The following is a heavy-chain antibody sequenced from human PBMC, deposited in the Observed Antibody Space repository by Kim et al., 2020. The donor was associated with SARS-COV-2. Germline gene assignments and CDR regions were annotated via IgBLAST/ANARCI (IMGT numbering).Heavy chain of an antibody. V-gene: IGHV7-4-1*02. CDR1: GYTFTSYA. D-gene: IGHD6-13*01. CDR3: ARTQQLVLSRYFDY. CDR2: INTNTGNP. Sequence: ASVKVSCKASGYTFTSYAMNWVRQAPGQGLEWMGWINTNTGNPTYAQGFTGRFVFSLDTSVSTAYLQISSLKAEDTAVYYCARTQQLVLSRYFDYWGQGTLVTVSS. J-gene: IGHJ4*02.